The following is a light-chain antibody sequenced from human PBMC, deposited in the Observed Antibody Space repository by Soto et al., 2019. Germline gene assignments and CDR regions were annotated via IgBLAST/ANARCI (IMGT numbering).Light chain of an antibody. CDR1: QSLSTY. CDR3: QQHSHWPPWT. Sequence: EIVLTQSPATLSLSPGERATLSCRASQSLSTYLAWYQQKPGQAPRLLIYDASNRATGIPARFSGSGSGTDFTLTISSLEPADFAVYYCQQHSHWPPWTFGQGTRVEIQ. CDR2: DAS. J-gene: IGKJ1*01. V-gene: IGKV3-11*01.